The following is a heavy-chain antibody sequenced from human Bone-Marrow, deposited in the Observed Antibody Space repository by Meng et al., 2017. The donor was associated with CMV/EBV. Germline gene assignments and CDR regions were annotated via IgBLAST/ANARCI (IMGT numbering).Heavy chain of an antibody. CDR3: ARGHLGYCSSTSCAPWWFDP. Sequence: SETLSFTCTVLGGSISSGGYYWSWIRQHPGKGLEWIGYIYYSGSTYYNPSLKSRVTISVDTSKNQFSLKLSSVTAADMAVYYGARGHLGYCSSTSCAPWWFDPWGQGTLVTVSS. D-gene: IGHD2-2*01. CDR2: IYYSGST. J-gene: IGHJ5*02. V-gene: IGHV4-31*03. CDR1: GGSISSGGYY.